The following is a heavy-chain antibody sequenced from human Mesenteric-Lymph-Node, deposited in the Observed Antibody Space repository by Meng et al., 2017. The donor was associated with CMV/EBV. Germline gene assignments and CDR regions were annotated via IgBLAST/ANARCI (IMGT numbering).Heavy chain of an antibody. CDR3: ARRYCSTSSCYVAGLDV. D-gene: IGHD2-2*01. CDR2: ISSGGTTI. Sequence: GGSLRLSCAASGFTFSSYEMNWVRQAPGKGLEWLSYISSGGTTIYYADSVKGRFTVSRDNAKNSLFLQMNSLRAEDTAVYYCARRYCSTSSCYVAGLDVWGQGTTVTVSS. V-gene: IGHV3-48*03. CDR1: GFTFSSYE. J-gene: IGHJ6*02.